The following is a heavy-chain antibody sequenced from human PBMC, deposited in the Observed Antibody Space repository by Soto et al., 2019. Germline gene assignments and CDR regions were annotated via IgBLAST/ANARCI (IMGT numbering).Heavy chain of an antibody. CDR3: ARDLGSGSYYHYYYYGMDV. D-gene: IGHD1-26*01. Sequence: SVKVSCKASGGTFSSYAISWVRQAPGQGLEWMGGIIPIFGTANYAQKFQGRVTITADESTSTAYMELSSLRSEDTAVYYCARDLGSGSYYHYYYYGMDVWGQGTTVTVSS. CDR1: GGTFSSYA. V-gene: IGHV1-69*13. J-gene: IGHJ6*02. CDR2: IIPIFGTA.